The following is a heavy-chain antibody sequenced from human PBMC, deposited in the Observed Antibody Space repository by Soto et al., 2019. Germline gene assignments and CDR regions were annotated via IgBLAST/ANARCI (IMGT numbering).Heavy chain of an antibody. CDR2: ISYDGSNK. CDR3: ARGWYCTNGVCSYYYGMDV. J-gene: IGHJ6*02. CDR1: GFTFSSYA. Sequence: PGGSLRLSCAASGFTFSSYAMHWVRQAPGKGLEWVAVISYDGSNKYYAYSVKGRFTISRDNSKNTLYLQMNSLRAEDTAVYYCARGWYCTNGVCSYYYGMDVWGQGTTVTVSS. V-gene: IGHV3-30-3*01. D-gene: IGHD2-8*01.